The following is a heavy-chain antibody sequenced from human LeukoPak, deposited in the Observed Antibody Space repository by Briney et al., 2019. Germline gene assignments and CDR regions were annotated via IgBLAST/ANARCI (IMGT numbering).Heavy chain of an antibody. J-gene: IGHJ4*02. Sequence: ASVKVSCKASGYTFTDYYIHWVRQAPGQGLEWMGWINPTSDTTNSAPKFEGRVTMTSDTSITTVYMQLSRLTSDDTAVYYCARGAAVTPRSADHIPWGYWGQGTLVTVSS. V-gene: IGHV1-2*02. D-gene: IGHD2-21*02. CDR1: GYTFTDYY. CDR3: ARGAAVTPRSADHIPWGY. CDR2: INPTSDTT.